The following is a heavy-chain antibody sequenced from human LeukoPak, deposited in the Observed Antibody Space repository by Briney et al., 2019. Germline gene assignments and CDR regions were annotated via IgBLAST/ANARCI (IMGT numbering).Heavy chain of an antibody. D-gene: IGHD3-9*01. Sequence: GGSLRLSCAASGFTFSNYWMHWVRQAPGKGLEWVAVIYSGGSAHHAAPVRGRFTISRDKSENTVYLQMNNLRVEDTAVYYCAKDRDTGFYVKGSFEIWGQGTTVTVSS. CDR3: AKDRDTGFYVKGSFEI. CDR1: GFTFSNYW. J-gene: IGHJ3*02. CDR2: IYSGGSA. V-gene: IGHV3-66*01.